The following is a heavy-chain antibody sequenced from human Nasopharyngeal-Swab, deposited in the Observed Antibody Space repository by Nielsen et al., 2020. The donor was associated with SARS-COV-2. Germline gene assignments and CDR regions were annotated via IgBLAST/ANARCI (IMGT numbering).Heavy chain of an antibody. D-gene: IGHD1-7*01. Sequence: CIRQCPGKGLEWIGEINHSGSTNYNPSLKSRVTISVDTSKNQFSLKLSSVTAADTAVYYCARCMTGTTGGWFDPWGQGTLVTVSS. V-gene: IGHV4-34*01. CDR3: ARCMTGTTGGWFDP. J-gene: IGHJ5*02. CDR2: INHSGST.